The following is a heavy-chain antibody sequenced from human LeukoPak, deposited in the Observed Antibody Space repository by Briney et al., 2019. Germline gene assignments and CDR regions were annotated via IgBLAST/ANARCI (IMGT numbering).Heavy chain of an antibody. CDR3: ARGHSSGYPDAFDI. V-gene: IGHV1-2*02. CDR2: INPNSGGT. CDR1: GYTFTGYY. Sequence: GASVKVSCKASGYTFTGYYMHWVRQAPGQGLEWMGWINPNSGGTNYAQKFQGRVTMTRDTSISTAYMELSRLRSDDTAVYYCARGHSSGYPDAFDIWGQGTMVTVSS. J-gene: IGHJ3*02. D-gene: IGHD3-22*01.